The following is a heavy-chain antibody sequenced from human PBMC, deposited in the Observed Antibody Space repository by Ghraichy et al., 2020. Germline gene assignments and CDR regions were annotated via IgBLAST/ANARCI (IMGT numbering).Heavy chain of an antibody. Sequence: SQTLSLTCAISGDSVSSNSAAWNWIRQSPSRGLEWLGRTYYRSKWYNDYAVSVKSRITINPDTSKNQFSLQLNSVTPEDTAVYYCARIVVVPAATSPRTSRVGYAFDIWGQGTMVTVSS. CDR3: ARIVVVPAATSPRTSRVGYAFDI. CDR2: TYYRSKWYN. D-gene: IGHD2-2*01. J-gene: IGHJ3*02. CDR1: GDSVSSNSAA. V-gene: IGHV6-1*01.